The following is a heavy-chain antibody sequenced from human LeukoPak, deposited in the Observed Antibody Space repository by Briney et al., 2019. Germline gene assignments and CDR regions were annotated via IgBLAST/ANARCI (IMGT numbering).Heavy chain of an antibody. Sequence: SETLSLTCTVSGGSISSGVYYWSGIRQPPGKCLEWIGYIYCSGRIYYNPRDKSRVTISVDTSKNQFSLKLSSVTAADTAVYYCARGLLFSWFDPWGQGTLGTVSS. CDR3: ARGLLFSWFDP. V-gene: IGHV4-31*03. CDR2: IYCSGRI. CDR1: GGSISSGVYY. D-gene: IGHD2-21*02. J-gene: IGHJ5*02.